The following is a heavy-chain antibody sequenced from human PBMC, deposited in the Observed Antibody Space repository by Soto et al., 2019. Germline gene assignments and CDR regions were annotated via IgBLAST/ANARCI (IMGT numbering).Heavy chain of an antibody. Sequence: QVQLQESGPRLVEASQTLSLTCTVSNASITISGYYWSWVRQPPGKRLEWIGYIYHSGSTFYSPSRQSRLTMSVDTSKNQFSLTLRSVTAADTAVYHCARMSGTYYVPDYWGQGTLVTVSS. CDR1: NASITISGYY. D-gene: IGHD1-26*01. J-gene: IGHJ4*02. V-gene: IGHV4-31*03. CDR2: IYHSGST. CDR3: ARMSGTYYVPDY.